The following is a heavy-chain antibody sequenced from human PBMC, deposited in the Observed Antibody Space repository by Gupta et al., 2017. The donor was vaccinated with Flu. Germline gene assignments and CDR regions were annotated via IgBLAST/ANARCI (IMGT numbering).Heavy chain of an antibody. D-gene: IGHD2-21*02. J-gene: IGHJ4*02. CDR3: ARQDYGGDSKGFNY. V-gene: IGHV5-51*01. CDR2: INPRDSDT. CDR1: GYRSSDHW. Sequence: EVHLVQSGAEVKEPGESLKISCVTSGYRSSDHWIGWVRQMPGKGLERMGIINPRDSDTRYNTSFRGQVTISVDASVNTAFPQWGSLRSSDTAVYYCARQDYGGDSKGFNYWGQGTLVAVSS.